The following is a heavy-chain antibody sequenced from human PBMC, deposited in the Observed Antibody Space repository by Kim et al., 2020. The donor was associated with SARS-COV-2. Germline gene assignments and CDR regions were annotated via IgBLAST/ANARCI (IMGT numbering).Heavy chain of an antibody. CDR2: SQQ. Sequence: SQQDHVASVRGRFTISRDNAKNALSLERNSLRAEDTAVYYCARGTAYSFDPWGQGTLVTVSS. D-gene: IGHD2-15*01. V-gene: IGHV3-7*03. J-gene: IGHJ5*02. CDR3: ARGTAYSFDP.